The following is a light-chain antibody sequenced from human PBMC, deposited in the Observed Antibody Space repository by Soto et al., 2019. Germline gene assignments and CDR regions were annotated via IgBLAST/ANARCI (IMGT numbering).Light chain of an antibody. J-gene: IGKJ5*01. CDR3: QQRSNWPIT. CDR2: DAS. CDR1: HTISSSY. V-gene: IGKV3D-20*02. Sequence: EIVFTQSPGTLSLSPGERATLFCRGSHTISSSYLAWYQQKPGQAPRLLIYDASNRATGIPARFSGSGSGTDFTLTISSLEPEDFAVYYCQQRSNWPITFGQGTRLEIK.